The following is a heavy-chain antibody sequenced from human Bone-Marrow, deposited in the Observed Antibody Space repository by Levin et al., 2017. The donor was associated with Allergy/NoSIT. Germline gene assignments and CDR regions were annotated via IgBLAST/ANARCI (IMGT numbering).Heavy chain of an antibody. Sequence: GGSLRLSCAASGFTFSSYGMHWVRQAPGKGLEWVAVIWYDGSNKYYADSVKGRFTISRDNSKNTLYLQMNSLRAEDTAVYYCARPMVRGVPNGMDVWGQGTTVTVSS. CDR2: IWYDGSNK. V-gene: IGHV3-33*01. CDR3: ARPMVRGVPNGMDV. CDR1: GFTFSSYG. D-gene: IGHD3-10*01. J-gene: IGHJ6*02.